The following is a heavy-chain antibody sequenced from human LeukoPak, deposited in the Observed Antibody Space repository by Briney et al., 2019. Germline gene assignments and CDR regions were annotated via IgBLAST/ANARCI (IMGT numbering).Heavy chain of an antibody. CDR2: ISYDRSNK. J-gene: IGHJ4*02. Sequence: GGSLRLSCAASGFTFSSYAMHWVRQAPGKGLEWVAVISYDRSNKYYADSVKGRFTISRDNSKNTLYLQMNSLRVEDTAVYYCARDVCSGTSCYPSPYFDYWGQGTLVIVSS. CDR3: ARDVCSGTSCYPSPYFDY. CDR1: GFTFSSYA. D-gene: IGHD2-2*01. V-gene: IGHV3-30-3*01.